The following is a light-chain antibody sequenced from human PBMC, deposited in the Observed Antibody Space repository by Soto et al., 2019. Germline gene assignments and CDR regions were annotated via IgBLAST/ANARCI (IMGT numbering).Light chain of an antibody. Sequence: QSVLTQPPSASGTPGQRVTISCSGSSSNIGSKYVYWYQQLPGTAPKLLMYRNNQRPSGVPDRFSDSKSGTSASLAISGLRSEDEADYYCAAWDAGVSGPAFGGGTKVTVL. CDR3: AAWDAGVSGPA. J-gene: IGLJ2*01. CDR1: SSNIGSKY. V-gene: IGLV1-47*01. CDR2: RNN.